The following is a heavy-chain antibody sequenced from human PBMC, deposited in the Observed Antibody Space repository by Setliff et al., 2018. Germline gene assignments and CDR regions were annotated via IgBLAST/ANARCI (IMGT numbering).Heavy chain of an antibody. CDR2: INNDGTST. Sequence: PGGSLRLSCAAAGFTFSSHWMHWVRQAPGKRLMWVSRINNDGTSTIYADSVKGRFTISRDNAKNSLDLQMDSLRGEDTAVYYCVRDRWKVMVNKGDDAFDLWGQGTMVTVSS. J-gene: IGHJ3*01. CDR1: GFTFSSHW. V-gene: IGHV3-74*01. CDR3: VRDRWKVMVNKGDDAFDL. D-gene: IGHD5-18*01.